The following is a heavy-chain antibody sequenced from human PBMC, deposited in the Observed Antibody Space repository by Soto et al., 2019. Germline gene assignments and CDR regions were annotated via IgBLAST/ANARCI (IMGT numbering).Heavy chain of an antibody. D-gene: IGHD2-2*01. J-gene: IGHJ6*02. CDR3: ARDVCTDYFHYGKDV. V-gene: IGHV3-74*01. CDR1: GFTFSSYW. CDR2: INSDGSST. Sequence: GGSLRLSCAASGFTFSSYWMHWVRQAPGKGLVWVSRINSDGSSTSYADSVKGRFTISRDNAKNTLYLQMNSLRAEDTAVYYCARDVCTDYFHYGKDVSGRRTTVPVS.